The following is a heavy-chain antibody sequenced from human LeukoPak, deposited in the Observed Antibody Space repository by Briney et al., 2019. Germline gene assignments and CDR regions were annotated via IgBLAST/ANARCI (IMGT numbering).Heavy chain of an antibody. CDR3: ARGKTYSYYYDSSGYYGFDY. CDR2: IYYSGST. Sequence: SETLSLTCTVSGGSISSYYWSWIRQPPGKGLEWIGYIYYSGSTNYNPSLKSRVTISVDTSKNQFSLKLSSVTAADTAVYYCARGKTYSYYYDSSGYYGFDYWGQGTLVTVSS. V-gene: IGHV4-59*01. CDR1: GGSISSYY. D-gene: IGHD3-22*01. J-gene: IGHJ4*02.